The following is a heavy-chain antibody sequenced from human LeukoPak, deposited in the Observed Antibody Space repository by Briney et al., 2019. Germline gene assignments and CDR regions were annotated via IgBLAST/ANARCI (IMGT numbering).Heavy chain of an antibody. V-gene: IGHV1-18*01. CDR1: SYTLTNYG. CDR3: ARDQDPGAFDI. J-gene: IGHJ3*02. CDR2: SSAYNGNT. Sequence: ASVKVSCTASSYTLTNYGISWVRQAPGQGLEWMGWSSAYNGNTNYAQNLQGRVTMTTDPSTNTAYMELRSLRSDDTAVYYCARDQDPGAFDIWGQGTMVTVSS.